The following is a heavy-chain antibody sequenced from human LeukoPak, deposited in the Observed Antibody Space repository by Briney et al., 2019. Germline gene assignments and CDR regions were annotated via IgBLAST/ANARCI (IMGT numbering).Heavy chain of an antibody. D-gene: IGHD3-10*01. CDR1: GYTFTSYG. CDR3: ARDRMVRDLRNWFDP. V-gene: IGHV1-18*04. J-gene: IGHJ5*02. Sequence: ASVKVSCKASGYTFTSYGISWVRQAPGQGLEWMGWISAYNGNTNYAQKLQGRVTMTTDTSTSTAYMELRSLRSDDTAVYYCARDRMVRDLRNWFDPWGQGTLVTVSS. CDR2: ISAYNGNT.